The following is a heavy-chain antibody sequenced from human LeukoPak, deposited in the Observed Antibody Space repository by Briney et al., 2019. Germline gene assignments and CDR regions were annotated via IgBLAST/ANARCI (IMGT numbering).Heavy chain of an antibody. J-gene: IGHJ6*03. CDR3: ARYPASYYYYYMDV. D-gene: IGHD6-25*01. V-gene: IGHV4-59*01. CDR2: IYYSGST. Sequence: SETLSLTCTVSGGSISSYYWSWIRQPPGKGLEWIGYIYYSGSTNYNPSLKSRVTISVDTSKNQFSLKLSSVTAAHTAVYYCARYPASYYYYYMDVWGKGTTVTVSS. CDR1: GGSISSYY.